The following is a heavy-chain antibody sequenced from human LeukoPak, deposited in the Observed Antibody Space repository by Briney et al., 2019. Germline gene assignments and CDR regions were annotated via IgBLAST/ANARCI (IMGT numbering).Heavy chain of an antibody. Sequence: ASVKVSCKASGGTFSSYAISWVRPAPGQGLEWMGRIIPILGIANYAQKFQGRVTITADKSTSTAYMELSSLRSEDTAVYYCARGSTTGTSHYYYYGMDVWGQGTTVPVSS. V-gene: IGHV1-69*04. CDR1: GGTFSSYA. CDR3: ARGSTTGTSHYYYYGMDV. CDR2: IIPILGIA. D-gene: IGHD1-1*01. J-gene: IGHJ6*02.